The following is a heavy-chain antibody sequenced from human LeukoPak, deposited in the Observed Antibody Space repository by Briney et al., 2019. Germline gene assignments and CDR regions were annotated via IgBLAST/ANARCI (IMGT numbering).Heavy chain of an antibody. J-gene: IGHJ5*02. CDR2: INPNSGGT. CDR1: GYTFTGYY. Sequence: ASVKVSCKASGYTFTGYYMHWVRQAPGQGLEWMGWINPNSGGTNYAQKFQGRVTMTRDTSISTAYMELSRLRSDDTAVYYCASSKEQWLVRGWFDPWGQGTLVTVSS. V-gene: IGHV1-2*02. CDR3: ASSKEQWLVRGWFDP. D-gene: IGHD6-19*01.